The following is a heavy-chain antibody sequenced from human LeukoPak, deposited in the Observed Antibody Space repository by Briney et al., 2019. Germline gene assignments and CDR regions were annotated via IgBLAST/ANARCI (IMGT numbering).Heavy chain of an antibody. V-gene: IGHV1-46*01. J-gene: IGHJ4*02. Sequence: GASVKVSCKASGYTFTSYYIHWVRQAPGQGLEWMGIINPSGGSTSNAQKFQGRVTMTRDTSTSTAYMELSSLRSEDTAVYYCARGSGNTYGYVGQDYWGQGTLVTVSS. CDR3: ARGSGNTYGYVGQDY. D-gene: IGHD3-16*01. CDR2: INPSGGST. CDR1: GYTFTSYY.